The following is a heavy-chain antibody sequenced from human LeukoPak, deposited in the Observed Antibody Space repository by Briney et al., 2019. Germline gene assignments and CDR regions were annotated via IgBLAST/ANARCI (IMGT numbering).Heavy chain of an antibody. CDR1: GGSFSGYY. V-gene: IGHV4-34*01. J-gene: IGHJ4*02. CDR3: AEGPRGRYFDY. D-gene: IGHD3-10*01. CDR2: INHSGST. Sequence: SETLSLTCAVYGGSFSGYYWSWIRQLPGKGLEWIGEINHSGSTNYNPSLKSRVTISVDTSKNQFSLKLSSVTAADTAVYYCAEGPRGRYFDYWGQGTLVTVSS.